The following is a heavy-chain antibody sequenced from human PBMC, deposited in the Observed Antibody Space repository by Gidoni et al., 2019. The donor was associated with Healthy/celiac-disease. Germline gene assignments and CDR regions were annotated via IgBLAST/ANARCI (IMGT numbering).Heavy chain of an antibody. D-gene: IGHD2-15*01. CDR1: GGSISSSNW. Sequence: QVQLQESGPGLVKPSGTLSLTCAVSGGSISSSNWWRWVRQPPGKGLEWIGEIYHSGSTNYNPSLKSRVTISVDKSKNQFSLKLSSVTAADTAVYYCARDAGPSASKYCSGGSCYFGPDWYFDLWGRGTLVTVSS. CDR2: IYHSGST. J-gene: IGHJ2*01. CDR3: ARDAGPSASKYCSGGSCYFGPDWYFDL. V-gene: IGHV4-4*02.